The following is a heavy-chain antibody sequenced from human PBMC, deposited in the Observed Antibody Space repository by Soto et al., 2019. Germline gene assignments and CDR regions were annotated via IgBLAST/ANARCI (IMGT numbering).Heavy chain of an antibody. D-gene: IGHD1-26*01. CDR3: ARVIDDPQYFDY. V-gene: IGHV6-1*01. CDR2: TYYRSKWYN. CDR1: GDSVSSNSAA. J-gene: IGHJ4*02. Sequence: SQTLSLTCAISGDSVSSNSAAWNWIRQSPSRGLEWLGRTYYRSKWYNDYAVSVKSRITINPDTSKNQFSLQLNSVTVEDTAVYVCARVIDDPQYFDYWGQGTLVTGSS.